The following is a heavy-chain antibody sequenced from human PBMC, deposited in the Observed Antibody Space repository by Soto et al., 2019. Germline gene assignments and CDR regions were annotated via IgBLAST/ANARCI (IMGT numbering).Heavy chain of an antibody. CDR3: ARDSPFREIFGVGPTSYYMDV. Sequence: PGGSLRLSCAASGFTFSSYSMNWVRQAPGKGLEWVSYISSSSSTIYYADSVKGRFTISRDNAKNSLYLQMNSLRAEDTAVYYCARDSPFREIFGVGPTSYYMDVWGKGTTVTVSS. J-gene: IGHJ6*03. D-gene: IGHD3-3*01. CDR1: GFTFSSYS. V-gene: IGHV3-48*01. CDR2: ISSSSSTI.